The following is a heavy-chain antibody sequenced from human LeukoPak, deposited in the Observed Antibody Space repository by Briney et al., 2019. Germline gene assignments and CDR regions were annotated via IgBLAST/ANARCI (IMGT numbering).Heavy chain of an antibody. Sequence: GGSLRLSCVASGFTFSSYWMRSVRQAPGKGLVWVSRINSDGSSTSYAASVKGRFTISRDNAKNTLYLQMNSLRAEDTAVYYCASSTGYSYGYFDYWGQGTLVTVSS. V-gene: IGHV3-74*01. CDR2: INSDGSST. CDR1: GFTFSSYW. CDR3: ASSTGYSYGYFDY. J-gene: IGHJ4*02. D-gene: IGHD5-18*01.